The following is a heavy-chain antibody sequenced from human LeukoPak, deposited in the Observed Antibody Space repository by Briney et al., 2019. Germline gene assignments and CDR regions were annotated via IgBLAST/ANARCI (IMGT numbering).Heavy chain of an antibody. CDR1: GFTVSSNY. V-gene: IGHV3-66*02. CDR2: IYSGGST. J-gene: IGHJ4*02. CDR3: ARELKVGNTDTGYYFDY. Sequence: GGSLRLSCAASGFTVSSNYMSWVRQAPGKGLEWVSVIYSGGSTYYADSVKGRFTISRDNSKNTLYLQMNSLRAEDTAVYYCARELKVGNTDTGYYFDYWGQGTLVTVSS. D-gene: IGHD1-7*01.